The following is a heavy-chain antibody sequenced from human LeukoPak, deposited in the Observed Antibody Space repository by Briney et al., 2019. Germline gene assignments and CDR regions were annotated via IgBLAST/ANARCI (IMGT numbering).Heavy chain of an antibody. J-gene: IGHJ4*02. Sequence: VASVKVSCKASGYTFTSYGISWVRQAPGKGLEWMGRFDPEDGETIYAQKFQGRVTMTADTSTDTVYMGLSSLRSEDTAVYYCATEGKMVRGIYTDYWGQGTLVTVSS. CDR1: GYTFTSYG. CDR3: ATEGKMVRGIYTDY. D-gene: IGHD3-10*01. CDR2: FDPEDGET. V-gene: IGHV1-24*01.